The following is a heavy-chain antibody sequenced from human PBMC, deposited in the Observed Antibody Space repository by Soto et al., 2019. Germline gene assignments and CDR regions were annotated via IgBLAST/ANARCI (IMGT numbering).Heavy chain of an antibody. CDR2: ISSSSSYI. V-gene: IGHV3-21*01. Sequence: EVQLVESGGGLVKPGGSLRLSCAASGFTFSSYSMNWVRQAPGKGLEWVSSISSSSSYIYYADSVKGRFTISRDNAKNSLYQQMNSLRAEDTAVYYCARADFWSGLVGSYYGMDVWGQGTTVTVSS. CDR1: GFTFSSYS. CDR3: ARADFWSGLVGSYYGMDV. D-gene: IGHD3-3*01. J-gene: IGHJ6*02.